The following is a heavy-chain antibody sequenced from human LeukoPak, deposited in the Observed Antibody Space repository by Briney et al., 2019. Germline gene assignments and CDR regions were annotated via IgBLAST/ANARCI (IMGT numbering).Heavy chain of an antibody. CDR3: TTDLGIVDY. Sequence: GGSLRLSCAASGFSFSSHAMSWVRQAPGKGLEWVGRIKSKTDGGTTDYAAPVKGRFTISRDDSKNTLYLQMNSLKTEDTAVYYCTTDLGIVDYWGQGTLVTVSS. J-gene: IGHJ4*02. D-gene: IGHD2-15*01. V-gene: IGHV3-15*01. CDR1: GFSFSSHA. CDR2: IKSKTDGGTT.